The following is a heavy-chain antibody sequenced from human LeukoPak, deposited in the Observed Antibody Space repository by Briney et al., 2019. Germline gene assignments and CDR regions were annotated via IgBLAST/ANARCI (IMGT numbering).Heavy chain of an antibody. V-gene: IGHV5-51*01. CDR2: IYPGDSDT. CDR3: TKGVSGTYFGMDV. J-gene: IGHJ6*02. CDR1: GYSFTNYW. D-gene: IGHD3-10*01. Sequence: GESLKISCMGSGYSFTNYWIAWVRQMPGKGLEWMGIIYPGDSDTTYSPSFKGQVTVSADKSISTAYLQWSSLKASDTAVYYCTKGVSGTYFGMDVWGQGTTVTVSS.